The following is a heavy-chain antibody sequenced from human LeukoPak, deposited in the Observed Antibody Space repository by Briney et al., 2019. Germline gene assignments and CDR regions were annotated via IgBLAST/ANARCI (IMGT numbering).Heavy chain of an antibody. J-gene: IGHJ3*02. Sequence: SETLSLTCTVSGGSISSYYWSWIRQPPGKGLEWIGYIYYSGSTNYNPSLKSRVTISVDTSKDQFSLKLSSVTAADTAVYYCARDGGYCSGGSCYSRAFDIWGQGTMVTVSS. D-gene: IGHD2-15*01. CDR2: IYYSGST. CDR3: ARDGGYCSGGSCYSRAFDI. CDR1: GGSISSYY. V-gene: IGHV4-59*01.